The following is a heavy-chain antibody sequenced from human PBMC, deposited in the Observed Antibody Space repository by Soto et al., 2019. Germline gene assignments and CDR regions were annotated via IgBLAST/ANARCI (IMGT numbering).Heavy chain of an antibody. CDR3: AREKWLVRRNDPFDI. Sequence: ASVKVSCKASGYTFINYYMRWVRQAPGQGLEWMGIINPNGGSTTYAQKFQGRVTLTRDTSTNTVNMELNSLRSEDTAVYYCAREKWLVRRNDPFDIWGQGTMVTVSS. CDR1: GYTFINYY. CDR2: INPNGGST. J-gene: IGHJ3*02. V-gene: IGHV1-46*01. D-gene: IGHD6-19*01.